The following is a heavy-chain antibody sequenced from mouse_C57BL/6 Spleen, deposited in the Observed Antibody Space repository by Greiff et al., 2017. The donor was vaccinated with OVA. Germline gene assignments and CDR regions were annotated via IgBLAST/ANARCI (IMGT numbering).Heavy chain of an antibody. CDR3: ARGDYPYYFDY. D-gene: IGHD2-4*01. V-gene: IGHV5-4*03. Sequence: DVKLVESGGGLVKPGGSLKLSCAASGFTFSSYAMSWVRQTPEKRLEWVATISDGGSYTYYPDNVKGRFTISRDNAKNNLYLQMSHLKSEDTAMYYCARGDYPYYFDYWGQGTTLTVSS. J-gene: IGHJ2*01. CDR2: ISDGGSYT. CDR1: GFTFSSYA.